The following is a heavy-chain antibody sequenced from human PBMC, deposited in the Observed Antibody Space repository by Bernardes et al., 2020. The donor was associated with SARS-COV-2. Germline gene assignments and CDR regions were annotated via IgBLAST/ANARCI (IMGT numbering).Heavy chain of an antibody. Sequence: GESLKISCKGSGYSFTSYWIGWVRQMPGKGLEWMGIIYPGDSDTRYSPSFQGQVTISADKSISTAYLQWSSLKASDTAMYYCARLDIVVVPAAISSYYYYYMDVWGKGTTVTVSS. J-gene: IGHJ6*03. CDR2: IYPGDSDT. CDR3: ARLDIVVVPAAISSYYYYYMDV. V-gene: IGHV5-51*01. D-gene: IGHD2-2*03. CDR1: GYSFTSYW.